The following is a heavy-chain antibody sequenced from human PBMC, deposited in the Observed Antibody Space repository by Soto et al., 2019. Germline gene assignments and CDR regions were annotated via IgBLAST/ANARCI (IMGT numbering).Heavy chain of an antibody. CDR2: MSGSGGSNT. J-gene: IGHJ4*02. Sequence: GGSLRLSCAASGLTFSSYAMSWVRQAPGKGLEWVSAMSGSGGSNTYYADSVEGRFTISRDNSKNTLYLQMNSLRAEDTAIYYCRTFEYWGQGTLVTVSS. V-gene: IGHV3-23*01. CDR1: GLTFSSYA. CDR3: RTFEY. D-gene: IGHD1-7*01.